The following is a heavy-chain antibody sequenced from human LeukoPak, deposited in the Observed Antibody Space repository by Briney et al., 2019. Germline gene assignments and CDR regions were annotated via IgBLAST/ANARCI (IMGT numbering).Heavy chain of an antibody. D-gene: IGHD2-15*01. CDR2: INHSGST. CDR3: ARGGRNCGGGTCHIDY. CDR1: GGSISSGGYY. Sequence: PSETLSLTCTVSGGSISSGGYYWSWIRQPPEKGLEWIGDINHSGSTSYNPSLKSRVTISVDTSKNQFSLKLSSGTAADTAVYYCARGGRNCGGGTCHIDYWGQGSLVTVSS. J-gene: IGHJ4*02. V-gene: IGHV4-39*07.